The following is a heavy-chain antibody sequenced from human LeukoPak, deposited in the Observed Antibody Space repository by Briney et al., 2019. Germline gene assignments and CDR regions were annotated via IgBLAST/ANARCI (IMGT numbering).Heavy chain of an antibody. CDR3: ARDPDYYDPGY. V-gene: IGHV4-59*12. D-gene: IGHD3-22*01. J-gene: IGHJ4*02. Sequence: SETLSLTCSVSGGYISSYYWSWIRQPPGKGLEWIGYIYYSGSTNYNSSLKSRVTISVDTSKSQFSLNLSSVTAADTAVYFCARDPDYYDPGYWGQGTLVTVSS. CDR1: GGYISSYY. CDR2: IYYSGST.